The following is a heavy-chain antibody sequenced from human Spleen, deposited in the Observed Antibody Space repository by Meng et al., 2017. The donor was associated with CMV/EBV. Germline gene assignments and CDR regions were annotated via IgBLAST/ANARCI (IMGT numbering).Heavy chain of an antibody. J-gene: IGHJ4*02. Sequence: GESLKISCAASGFTFSSYSMNWVRQAPGKGLEWVSSISSSSSYIYYADSVKGRFTISREKAENSLYLQMNSLRAEDTAVYYCARYSLRGTSYYFDYWGQGTLVTVSS. CDR3: ARYSLRGTSYYFDY. CDR1: GFTFSSYS. D-gene: IGHD2-2*01. V-gene: IGHV3-21*01. CDR2: ISSSSSYI.